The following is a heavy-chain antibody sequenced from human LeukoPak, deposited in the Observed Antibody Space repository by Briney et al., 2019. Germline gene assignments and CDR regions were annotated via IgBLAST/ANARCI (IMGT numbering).Heavy chain of an antibody. CDR1: GFTFSSYA. CDR2: ISSNGGST. CDR3: AREGAYGDYDY. V-gene: IGHV3-64*01. D-gene: IGHD4-17*01. J-gene: IGHJ4*02. Sequence: GGSLRLSCAASGFTFSSYAMHWVRQAPGKGLEYVSAISSNGGSTYYANSVKGRFTISRDNSKNTLYLQMGSLRTEDMAVYYCAREGAYGDYDYWGQGTLVTVSS.